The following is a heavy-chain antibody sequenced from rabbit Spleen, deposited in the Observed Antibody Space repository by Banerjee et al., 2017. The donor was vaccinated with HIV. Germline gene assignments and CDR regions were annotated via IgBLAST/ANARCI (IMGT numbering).Heavy chain of an antibody. J-gene: IGHJ4*01. V-gene: IGHV1S40*01. D-gene: IGHD5-1*01. CDR1: GFTISSDYY. CDR3: ARGIGGANPYGRAVDL. Sequence: QSLEESGGDLVKPGASLTLTCTASGFTISSDYYMCWVRQAPGKRPEWLACIYGGGSGFTYYASWAKGRFTISKTSSPTVNLKMTSLTAADTATYFCARGIGGANPYGRAVDLWGPGTLVTVS. CDR2: IYGGGSGFT.